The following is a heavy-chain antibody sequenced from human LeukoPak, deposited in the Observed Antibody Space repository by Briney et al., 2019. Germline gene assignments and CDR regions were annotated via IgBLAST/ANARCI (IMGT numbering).Heavy chain of an antibody. CDR3: ARRVDDFDI. V-gene: IGHV3-21*01. Sequence: GGSLRLSCAASGFTFSSYSMNWVRQPPAKGLEWVSSISGSSSDIYYADSVKGRFTISRDNAKNSLYLQMTSLRAEDTAVYYCARRVDDFDIWGQGTMVTVSS. J-gene: IGHJ3*02. CDR1: GFTFSSYS. CDR2: ISGSSSDI.